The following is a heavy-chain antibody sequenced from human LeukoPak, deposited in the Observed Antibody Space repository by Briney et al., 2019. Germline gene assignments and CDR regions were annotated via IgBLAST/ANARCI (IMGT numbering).Heavy chain of an antibody. CDR2: IYHSGST. CDR3: ARGDDYGDYVGY. V-gene: IGHV4-38-2*02. CDR1: GYSISSGYY. D-gene: IGHD4-17*01. J-gene: IGHJ4*02. Sequence: PSETLSLTCTVSGYSISSGYYWGWIRQPPGKGLEWIGSIYHSGSTNYNPSLKNRVTISVDTSKNQFSLKLSSVTAADTAVYYCARGDDYGDYVGYWGQGTLVTVSS.